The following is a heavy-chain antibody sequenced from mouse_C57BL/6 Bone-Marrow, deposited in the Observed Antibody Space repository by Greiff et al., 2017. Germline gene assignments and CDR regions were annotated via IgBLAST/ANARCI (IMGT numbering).Heavy chain of an antibody. Sequence: DVMLVESGGGLVKPGGSLTLSCAASGFTFSDYGMHWVRQAPEKGLEWVAYISSGSSTIYYADTVKGRFTISRDNAKNTLFLQMTSLRSEDTAMYYCATTVVAFMDYWGQGTSVTVSS. J-gene: IGHJ4*01. V-gene: IGHV5-17*01. CDR2: ISSGSSTI. CDR3: ATTVVAFMDY. D-gene: IGHD1-1*01. CDR1: GFTFSDYG.